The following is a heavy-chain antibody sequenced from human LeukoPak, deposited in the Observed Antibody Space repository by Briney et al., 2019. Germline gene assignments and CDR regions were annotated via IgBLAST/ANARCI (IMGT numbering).Heavy chain of an antibody. CDR1: GFTFSSYG. D-gene: IGHD7-27*01. CDR3: ARAWGLGHYYYYYGMDV. Sequence: PGRSLRLSCAASGFTFSSYGMHWVRQAPGKGLEWVAVISYDGSNKYYADSVKGRFTISRDNSKNTLYLQMNSLRAEDTAVYYCARAWGLGHYYYYYGMDVWGQGTTVTVSS. V-gene: IGHV3-30*03. J-gene: IGHJ6*02. CDR2: ISYDGSNK.